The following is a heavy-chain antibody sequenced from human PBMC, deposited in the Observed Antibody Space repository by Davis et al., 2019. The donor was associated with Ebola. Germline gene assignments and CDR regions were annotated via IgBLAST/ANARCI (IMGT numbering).Heavy chain of an antibody. CDR3: ARAQYYYDSSGYHIGMDV. CDR1: GYTFTSYA. J-gene: IGHJ6*04. Sequence: ASVKVSCKASGYTFTSYAMHWVRQAPGQRLEWMGWINAGNGNTKYSQKFQGRVTITGDTSASTAYMELSSLRSEDTAVYYCARAQYYYDSSGYHIGMDVWGKGTTVTVSS. CDR2: INAGNGNT. V-gene: IGHV1-3*01. D-gene: IGHD3-22*01.